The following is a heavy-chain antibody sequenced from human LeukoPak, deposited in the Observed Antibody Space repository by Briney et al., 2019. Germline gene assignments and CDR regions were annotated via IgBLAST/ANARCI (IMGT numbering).Heavy chain of an antibody. CDR1: GYTFTSYD. CDR2: MNPNSGNT. J-gene: IGHJ5*02. V-gene: IGHV1-8*01. CDR3: ARGFNPNYDFWSGPPDP. Sequence: GASVKVSCKASGYTFTSYDINWVRQATGQGLEWMGWMNPNSGNTGYAQKFQGRVTMTRNTSISTAYMELSSLGSEDTAVYYCARGFNPNYDFWSGPPDPWGQGTLVTVSS. D-gene: IGHD3-3*01.